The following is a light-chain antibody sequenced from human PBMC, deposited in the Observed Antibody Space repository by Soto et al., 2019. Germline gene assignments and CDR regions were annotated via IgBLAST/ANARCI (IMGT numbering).Light chain of an antibody. Sequence: TLSLSPGQRATLSCRASQNIRSNYVAWFQQKPGQAPRLLIYGAMNRATGIPDRFSGSGSGTEFTLTISSLEPEDFVVYYCQQYHSPPLTFGQGTKVDIK. CDR2: GAM. J-gene: IGKJ1*01. CDR3: QQYHSPPLT. CDR1: QNIRSNY. V-gene: IGKV3-20*01.